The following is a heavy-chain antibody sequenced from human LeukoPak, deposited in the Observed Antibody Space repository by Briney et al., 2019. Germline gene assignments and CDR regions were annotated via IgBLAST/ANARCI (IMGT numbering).Heavy chain of an antibody. V-gene: IGHV3-48*02. J-gene: IGHJ4*02. CDR3: ASNYLYSGSSGIYFDY. D-gene: IGHD1-26*01. Sequence: GRSLRLSCEASGFTFSTYGMHWVRQAPGKGLEWVSYISSSSTIYYADSVKGRFTISRDNAKNSLYLQMNSLRDEDTAVYYCASNYLYSGSSGIYFDYWGQGTLVTVSS. CDR2: ISSSSTI. CDR1: GFTFSTYG.